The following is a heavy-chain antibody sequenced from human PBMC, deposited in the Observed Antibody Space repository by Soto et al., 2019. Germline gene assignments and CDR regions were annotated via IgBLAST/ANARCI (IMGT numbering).Heavy chain of an antibody. Sequence: QVQLQESGPGLVKPSQTLSLTCSVSGGSVSGGGYYWSWIRQLPGKGLEWIGYIYHPGNAFYNPSLKSRVTILLDTSTSQFSLKLTSVTAADTAMYYCAGSPASSMFDYWGPGTLGTVSS. CDR2: IYHPGNA. J-gene: IGHJ4*02. CDR3: AGSPASSMFDY. D-gene: IGHD1-26*01. V-gene: IGHV4-31*03. CDR1: GGSVSGGGYY.